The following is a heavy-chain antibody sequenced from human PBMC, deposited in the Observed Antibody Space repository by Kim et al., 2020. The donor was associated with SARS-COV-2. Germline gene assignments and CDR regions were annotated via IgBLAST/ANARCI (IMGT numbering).Heavy chain of an antibody. D-gene: IGHD3-22*01. CDR1: GGSIRSHN. J-gene: IGHJ2*01. V-gene: IGHV4-59*11. CDR2: VHWSGRT. CDR3: ARADYYDSKKTGL. Sequence: SETLSLTCSVPGGSIRSHNWSWVRQPPGKGLEWIGYVHWSGRTNYNPSLQSRVTISVDTSKNQVSLKLSSLTAADTAVYYCARADYYDSKKTGLWGRGTLVTVSS.